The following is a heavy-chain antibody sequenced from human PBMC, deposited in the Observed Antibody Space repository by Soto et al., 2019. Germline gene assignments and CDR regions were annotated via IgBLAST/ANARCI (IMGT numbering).Heavy chain of an antibody. D-gene: IGHD2-2*03. CDR1: GGSVRSNSYS. CDR2: IYSTENT. CDR3: ARLNGYCVSTGCHGYYGMDV. Sequence: SETLSINCTVSGGSVRSNSYSWGLIRQSPGKKLEWIGIIYSTENTYYHPSLLSQVTISADTSMNEFSLRLSSVTAADTAVYYCARLNGYCVSTGCHGYYGMDVWGQGTTVT. V-gene: IGHV4-39*01. J-gene: IGHJ6*02.